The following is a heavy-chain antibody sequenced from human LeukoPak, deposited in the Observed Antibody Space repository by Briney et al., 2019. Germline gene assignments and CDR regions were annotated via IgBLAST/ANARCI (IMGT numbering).Heavy chain of an antibody. CDR3: ARAVEASGAFDI. CDR1: GFTFSSYA. D-gene: IGHD5-24*01. V-gene: IGHV3-30-3*01. CDR2: ISYDGSNK. J-gene: IGHJ3*02. Sequence: GGSLRLSCAASGFTFSSYAMLWVRQAPGKGLEWVAVISYDGSNKYYADSVKGRFTISRDNSKNTLYLQMNSLRAEDTAVYYCARAVEASGAFDIWGQGTMVTVSS.